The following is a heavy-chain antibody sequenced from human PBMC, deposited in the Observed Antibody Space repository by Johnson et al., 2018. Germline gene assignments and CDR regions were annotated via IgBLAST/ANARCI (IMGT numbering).Heavy chain of an antibody. V-gene: IGHV3-21*01. J-gene: IGHJ3*02. D-gene: IGHD1-1*01. CDR3: ARWERTNDALDI. CDR2: ISSSSSYI. CDR1: GFTFSSYS. Sequence: VQLVESGGGLVKPGGSLRLSCAASGFTFSSYSMNWVRQAPGKGLEWVSSISSSSSYIYYADSVKGRFTISRDNAKNSLYLQMNSLRAEDTAVYYCARWERTNDALDIWGQGTMVTVSS.